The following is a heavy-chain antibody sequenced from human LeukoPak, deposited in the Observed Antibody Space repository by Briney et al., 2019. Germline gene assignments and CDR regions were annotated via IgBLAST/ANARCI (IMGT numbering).Heavy chain of an antibody. D-gene: IGHD3-3*01. CDR3: ATVSLDFGAVTDPQYYFDY. Sequence: ASVKVSCKVSGYTLTELSMHWVRQAPGKGLEWMGGSDPEDGETIYAQKFQGRVTMTEDTSTDTAYMELSSLRSEDTAVYYCATVSLDFGAVTDPQYYFDYWGQGTLVTVSS. CDR1: GYTLTELS. J-gene: IGHJ4*02. V-gene: IGHV1-24*01. CDR2: SDPEDGET.